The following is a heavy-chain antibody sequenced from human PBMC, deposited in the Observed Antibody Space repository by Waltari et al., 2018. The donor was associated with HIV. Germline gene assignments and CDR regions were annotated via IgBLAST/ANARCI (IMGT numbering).Heavy chain of an antibody. CDR1: GFPFDTYA. J-gene: IGHJ4*02. D-gene: IGHD3-16*01. Sequence: GHLIQPGGSLRLSCAASGFPFDTYAMNWVRQAPGKRLEWVAAISGSGDIAYSADSVKGRFSISRDNSKNTLFLQMTSLRAEDTAVYYCAKDLGDYVWGMFTGAHFDSWGQGTLVTVSS. V-gene: IGHV3-23*01. CDR2: ISGSGDIA. CDR3: AKDLGDYVWGMFTGAHFDS.